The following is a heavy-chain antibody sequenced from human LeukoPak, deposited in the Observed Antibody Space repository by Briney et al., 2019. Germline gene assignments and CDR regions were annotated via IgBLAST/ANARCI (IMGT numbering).Heavy chain of an antibody. Sequence: PGGSLRLSCAASGFTFDDYAMHWVRQAPGEGLEWVSGISWNSGSIGYADSVKGRFTISRDNAKNSPYLQMNSLRAEDMALYYCAKDLKAARLGAFDIWGQGTMVTVSS. CDR2: ISWNSGSI. V-gene: IGHV3-9*03. CDR3: AKDLKAARLGAFDI. D-gene: IGHD6-6*01. J-gene: IGHJ3*02. CDR1: GFTFDDYA.